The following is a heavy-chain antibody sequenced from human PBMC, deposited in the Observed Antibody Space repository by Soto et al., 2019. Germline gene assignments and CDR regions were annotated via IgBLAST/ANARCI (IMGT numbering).Heavy chain of an antibody. V-gene: IGHV4-4*02. J-gene: IGHJ6*02. CDR3: ARLNRDYYYYGTEV. CDR1: GDPISSSKW. CDR2: IDQNGIT. Sequence: SETLSLTCAVSGDPISSSKWWTWVRPTPGKGLEWIGKIDQNGITNYNPSLESRVTILKENSKNQLSLKLTSVTAVDSAVYYCARLNRDYYYYGTEVWGQRATIIVSS.